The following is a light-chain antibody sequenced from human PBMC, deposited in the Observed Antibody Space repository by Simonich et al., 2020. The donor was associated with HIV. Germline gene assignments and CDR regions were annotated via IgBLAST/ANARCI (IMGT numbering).Light chain of an antibody. V-gene: IGKV2-30*02. J-gene: IGKJ1*01. CDR3: MQGTHWPRT. CDR1: QSLGHSDGNTY. Sequence: DVVMTQSPLSLPVTLGQPASISCRSSQSLGHSDGNTYLNWFQQRQGQSPRRLIYKGSTRDAGVPDRFSGSGSGTDFTLKISRVEAEDVGVYSCMQGTHWPRTFGQGTKVEIK. CDR2: KGS.